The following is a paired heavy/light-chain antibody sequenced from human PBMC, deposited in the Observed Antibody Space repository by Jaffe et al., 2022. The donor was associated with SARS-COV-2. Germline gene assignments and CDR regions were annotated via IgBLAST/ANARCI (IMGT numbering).Light chain of an antibody. J-gene: IGKJ5*01. CDR1: QSIGSN. CDR3: HQSSSLPFT. CDR2: YAS. Sequence: EIVLTQSPDFQSVTPKEKVTITCRASQSIGSNLHWYQQKPDQSPKLLIKYASQSFSGVPSRFSGSGSGTDFTLTINSLEAEDAATYYCHQSSSLPFTFGQGTRLEIK. V-gene: IGKV6-21*01.
Heavy chain of an antibody. D-gene: IGHD2-2*03. CDR3: ARRGYCSSKSCHFDL. CDR1: GGSFSGYC. V-gene: IGHV4-34*02. J-gene: IGHJ4*02. Sequence: QVQLQQWGAGLLKPSETLSLTCGVYGGSFSGYCWIWIRQPPGKGLEWIGDISHIGQTNYNPSLKSRVTISADTSKNQFSLKLSSVTAADTAVYYCARRGYCSSKSCHFDLWGQGTLVTVSS. CDR2: ISHIGQT.